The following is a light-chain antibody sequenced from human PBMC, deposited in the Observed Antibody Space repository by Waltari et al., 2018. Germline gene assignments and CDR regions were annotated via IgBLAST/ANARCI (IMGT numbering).Light chain of an antibody. Sequence: QSALTQPPSVSGSPGQSVTISCTGTSSDVGSYNRVSWYQQPPDTAPKLIIYEVSDRPAGDPVRFSGSKSANAAFLTISGLQAEDEADCFCSSYTSSSTWVFGTGTKVTVL. CDR1: SSDVGSYNR. J-gene: IGLJ1*01. CDR2: EVS. CDR3: SSYTSSSTWV. V-gene: IGLV2-18*02.